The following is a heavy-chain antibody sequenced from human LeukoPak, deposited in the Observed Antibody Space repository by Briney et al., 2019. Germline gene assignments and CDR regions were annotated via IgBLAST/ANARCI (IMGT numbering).Heavy chain of an antibody. CDR1: GGSISSYY. CDR3: ARGFNIHGSGTGVHLFDP. Sequence: SSETLSLTCTVSGGSISSYYWSWIRQPAGKGLEWIGRIYTSGSTNYNPSLKSRVTMPVDTSKNQFSLKLSSVTAADTAVYYCARGFNIHGSGTGVHLFDPWGQGTLVTVSS. CDR2: IYTSGST. V-gene: IGHV4-4*07. J-gene: IGHJ5*02. D-gene: IGHD3-10*01.